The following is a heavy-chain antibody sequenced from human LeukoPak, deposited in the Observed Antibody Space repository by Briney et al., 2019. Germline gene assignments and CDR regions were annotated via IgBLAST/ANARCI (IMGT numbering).Heavy chain of an antibody. V-gene: IGHV1-2*02. D-gene: IGHD5-12*01. J-gene: IGHJ4*02. CDR3: ARGRGRWLQLAFDY. CDR1: GYTFTGYY. Sequence: ASVKVSCKASGYTFTGYYMHWVRQAPGQGLEWMGWINPNSGGTNYVQKFQGRVTMTRDTSISTAYMELSRLRSDDTAVYYCARGRGRWLQLAFDYWGQGTLVTVSS. CDR2: INPNSGGT.